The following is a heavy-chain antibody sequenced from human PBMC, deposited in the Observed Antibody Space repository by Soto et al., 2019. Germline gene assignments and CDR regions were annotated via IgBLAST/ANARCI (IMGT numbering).Heavy chain of an antibody. CDR1: GFTVSSNY. CDR2: IYSGGST. CDR3: ARDPGYYGMDV. V-gene: IGHV3-53*02. J-gene: IGHJ6*02. Sequence: VQLVETGGGLIQPGGSLRLSCAASGFTVSSNYMNWVRQAPGKGLEWVSVIYSGGSTYYADSVRGRFTISRDNSKNTLYLQMNSLRAEDTAVYYCARDPGYYGMDVWGQGTAVTVSS.